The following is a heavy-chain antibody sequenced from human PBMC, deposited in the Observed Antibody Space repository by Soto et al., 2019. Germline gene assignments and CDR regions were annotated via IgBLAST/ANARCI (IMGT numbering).Heavy chain of an antibody. D-gene: IGHD3-16*01. J-gene: IGHJ6*02. Sequence: SETLSLTCTVSGGSISSYYWSWIRQPAGKGLEWIGRIYTSGSTNYNPSLKSRVAMSVDTSKNQFSLKLSSVTAADTAVYYCARDKVGDAYYYYGMDVWGQGTTVTVSS. CDR1: GGSISSYY. CDR3: ARDKVGDAYYYYGMDV. CDR2: IYTSGST. V-gene: IGHV4-4*07.